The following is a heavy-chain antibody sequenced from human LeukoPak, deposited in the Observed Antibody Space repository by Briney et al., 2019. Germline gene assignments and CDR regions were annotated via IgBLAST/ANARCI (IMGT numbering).Heavy chain of an antibody. D-gene: IGHD3-22*01. CDR2: ITNSSSTI. V-gene: IGHV3-48*02. Sequence: GGPLRLSRAASRFTLCTYRVIWVREAPGKGREWVSYITNSSSTIYYADSVRGRFPISRANAKNSLYLPMNSLRDEDTAVYYCASVDWMIGAFDIWGQGTMVTVSS. CDR3: ASVDWMIGAFDI. J-gene: IGHJ3*02. CDR1: RFTLCTYR.